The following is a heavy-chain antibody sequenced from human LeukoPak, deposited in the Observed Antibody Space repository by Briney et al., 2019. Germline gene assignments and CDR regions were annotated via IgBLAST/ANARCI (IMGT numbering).Heavy chain of an antibody. CDR1: GGSFSGYY. V-gene: IGHV4-34*01. Sequence: SETLSLTCAVYGGSFSGYYWSWIRQPPGKRLEWIGEINHSGSTNYNPSLKSRVTISVDTSKNQFSLKLSSVTAADTAVYYCARGEMATVPFDYWGQGTLVTVSS. CDR3: ARGEMATVPFDY. J-gene: IGHJ4*02. D-gene: IGHD5-24*01. CDR2: INHSGST.